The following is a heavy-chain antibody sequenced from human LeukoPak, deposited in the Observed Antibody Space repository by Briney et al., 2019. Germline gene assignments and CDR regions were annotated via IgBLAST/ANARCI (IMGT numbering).Heavy chain of an antibody. D-gene: IGHD6-6*01. Sequence: GGSLRLSCVASGFTFNTYWMHWVRQAPGKGPVWVSRIKNDGSSTSYADSVKGRFTISRDSAKNTLYLQMNSLRVEDTAVYFCARDYGQLGNWFGPWGQGTLVTVSS. V-gene: IGHV3-74*01. J-gene: IGHJ5*02. CDR1: GFTFNTYW. CDR2: IKNDGSST. CDR3: ARDYGQLGNWFGP.